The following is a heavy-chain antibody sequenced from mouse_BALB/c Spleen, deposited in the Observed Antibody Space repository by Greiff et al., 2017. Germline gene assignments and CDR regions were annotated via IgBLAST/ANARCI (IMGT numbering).Heavy chain of an antibody. J-gene: IGHJ4*01. V-gene: IGHV5-4*02. Sequence: DVKLVESGGGLVKPGGSLKLSCAASGFTFSDYYMYWVRQTPEKRLEWVATISDGGSYTYYPDSVKGRFTISRDNAKNNLYLQMSSLKSEDTAMYYCAGMDYWGQGTSVTVSS. CDR1: GFTFSDYY. CDR2: ISDGGSYT. CDR3: AGMDY.